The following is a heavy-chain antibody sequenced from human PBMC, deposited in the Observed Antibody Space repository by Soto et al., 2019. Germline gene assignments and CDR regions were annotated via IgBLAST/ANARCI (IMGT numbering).Heavy chain of an antibody. CDR1: GFTFSSYE. CDR3: ARHYYRGVIYYYYGMDV. CDR2: ISSSGSTI. V-gene: IGHV3-48*03. Sequence: ESGGGLVQPGGSLRLSCAASGFTFSSYEMNWVRQAPGKGLEWVSYISSSGSTIYYADSVKGRFTISRDNAKNSLYLQMNSLRAEDTAVYYCARHYYRGVIYYYYGMDVWGQGTTVTVSS. D-gene: IGHD3-10*01. J-gene: IGHJ6*02.